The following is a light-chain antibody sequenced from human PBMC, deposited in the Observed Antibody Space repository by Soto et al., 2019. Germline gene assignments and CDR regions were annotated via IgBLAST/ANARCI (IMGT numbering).Light chain of an antibody. J-gene: IGLJ2*01. CDR2: RNN. V-gene: IGLV1-47*01. CDR1: SSNIGSNY. CDR3: AAWDDSLSGVV. Sequence: QLVLTQPPSASGTPGQRVTISCSGSSSNIGSNYVFWYQHLPGTAPKLLIYRNNQRHSGVPDRFSGSKSGTSASLAISGLRSEDETDYYCAAWDDSLSGVVFGGGTKLTVL.